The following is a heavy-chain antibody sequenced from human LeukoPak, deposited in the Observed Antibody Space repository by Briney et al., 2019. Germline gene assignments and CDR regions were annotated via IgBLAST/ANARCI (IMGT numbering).Heavy chain of an antibody. CDR1: GFTFSDYY. J-gene: IGHJ3*02. CDR2: ISSSGSTI. V-gene: IGHV3-11*04. D-gene: IGHD3-16*01. CDR3: AREIWGRQPWAFDI. Sequence: PGGSLRLSCAASGFTFSDYYMSWIRQAPGKGLEWVSYISSSGSTIYYADSVKGRFTISRDNSKNTLYLQMNSLRAEDTAVYYCAREIWGRQPWAFDIWGQGTTVTVSS.